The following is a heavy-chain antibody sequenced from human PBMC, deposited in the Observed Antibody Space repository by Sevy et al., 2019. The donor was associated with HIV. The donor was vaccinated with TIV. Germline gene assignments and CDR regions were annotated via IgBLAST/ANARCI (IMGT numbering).Heavy chain of an antibody. V-gene: IGHV3-21*01. CDR1: GFTFSSYS. J-gene: IGHJ4*02. CDR2: ISGLSNYI. Sequence: GGSLRLSCAASGFTFSSYSMNWVRQAPGKGLEWVSAISGLSNYIYYAESLKGRFIISRDNAKNTLYLQMNSLRADETAVYYCATGPPDGSYDYFDSWGQGTLVTVSS. D-gene: IGHD1-26*01. CDR3: ATGPPDGSYDYFDS.